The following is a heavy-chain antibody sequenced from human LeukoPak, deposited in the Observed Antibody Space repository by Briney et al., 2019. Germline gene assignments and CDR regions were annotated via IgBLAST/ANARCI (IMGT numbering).Heavy chain of an antibody. J-gene: IGHJ5*02. CDR2: IIPIFGTA. CDR3: ARDPCSSTSCYTRYNWFDP. D-gene: IGHD2-2*01. Sequence: ASVKVSCKASGGTFSSYAISWVRQAPGQGLEWMGGIIPIFGTANYAQKFQGRVTITTDESTSAAYMELSGLRSEDTAVYYCARDPCSSTSCYTRYNWFDPWGQGTLVTVSS. CDR1: GGTFSSYA. V-gene: IGHV1-69*05.